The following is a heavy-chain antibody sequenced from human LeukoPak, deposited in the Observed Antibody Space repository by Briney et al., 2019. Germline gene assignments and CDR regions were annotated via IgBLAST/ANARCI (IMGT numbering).Heavy chain of an antibody. CDR3: ARYYDFWSSYSSYYYMDV. CDR1: GFTFSSYS. CDR2: IKAKAHGGTT. V-gene: IGHV3-15*01. J-gene: IGHJ6*03. Sequence: GGSLRLSCAASGFTFSSYSMHWVRQAPGKGLEWVGRIKAKAHGGTTDYAAPVKGRFTISRDDSKNTLYLQMNSLRAEDTAVYYCARYYDFWSSYSSYYYMDVWGKGTTVTVSS. D-gene: IGHD3-3*01.